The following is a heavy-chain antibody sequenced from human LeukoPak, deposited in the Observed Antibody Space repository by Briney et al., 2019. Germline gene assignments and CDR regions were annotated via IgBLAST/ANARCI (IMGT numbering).Heavy chain of an antibody. CDR3: ATDRSYYDSRSHQGFDY. J-gene: IGHJ4*02. D-gene: IGHD3-10*01. CDR2: IYYSGST. V-gene: IGHV4-59*01. Sequence: SETLSLTCTVSGGSISSYYWSWIRQPPGKGLEWIGYIYYSGSTNYNPSLKSRVTISVDTSKNQFSLKLSSVTAADTAVYYCATDRSYYDSRSHQGFDYWGQGTLVTVSS. CDR1: GGSISSYY.